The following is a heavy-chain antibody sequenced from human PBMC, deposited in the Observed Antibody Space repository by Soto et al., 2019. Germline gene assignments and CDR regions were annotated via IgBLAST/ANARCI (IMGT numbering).Heavy chain of an antibody. V-gene: IGHV2-5*02. CDR1: GFSLSTKGVS. Sequence: QITLKESGPTLVKPTQTLTLTCTFSGFSLSTKGVSVGWIRQPPGKDLEWLALIYWDDDKRYSPSLKSRLTITKDTSKTQVVLTLTNMDPVDTATYYCAHRGFVIGDFDYWGQGTLVTVSS. CDR2: IYWDDDK. D-gene: IGHD3-10*01. J-gene: IGHJ4*02. CDR3: AHRGFVIGDFDY.